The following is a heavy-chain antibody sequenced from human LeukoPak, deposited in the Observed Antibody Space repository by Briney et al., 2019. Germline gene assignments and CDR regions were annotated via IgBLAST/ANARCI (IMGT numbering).Heavy chain of an antibody. CDR2: IRYDGNNE. D-gene: IGHD3-10*01. J-gene: IGHJ4*02. V-gene: IGHV3-30*02. CDR3: AKVMARGITSTPDY. CDR1: GFSFSSHG. Sequence: GGSLRLSCATSGFSFSSHGIHWVRQAPDKGLEWVAFIRYDGNNEYYADSVKGRFTISRDNSKNTLYLQMNSLKPEDTAVYYCAKVMARGITSTPDYWGQGTLVTVSS.